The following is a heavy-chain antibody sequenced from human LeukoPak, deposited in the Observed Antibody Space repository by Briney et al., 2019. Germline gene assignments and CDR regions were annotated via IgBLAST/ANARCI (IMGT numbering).Heavy chain of an antibody. CDR3: ARGTSMVRDHMDV. V-gene: IGHV3-30*02. CDR1: GFTFDDYG. D-gene: IGHD3-10*01. CDR2: IRYDGSNK. Sequence: QAGGSLRLSCAASGFTFDDYGMSWVRQAPGKGLEWVAFIRYDGSNKYYADSVKGRFTISGDNSKNTLYLQMNSLRAEDTAVYYCARGTSMVRDHMDVWGKGTTVTVSS. J-gene: IGHJ6*03.